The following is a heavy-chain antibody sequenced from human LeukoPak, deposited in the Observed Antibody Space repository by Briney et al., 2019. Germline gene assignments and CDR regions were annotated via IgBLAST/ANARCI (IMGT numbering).Heavy chain of an antibody. CDR1: GGSISSSSYY. D-gene: IGHD3-3*01. CDR2: MYYSGRT. Sequence: SSETLSLTCTVSGGSISSSSYYWGWIRQPPGKGLEWIGSMYYSGRTYYNPSLKSRVTISVDRSKNQFSLKLSSVTAADTAVYYCARGGRDFWSGYLDWFDPWGQGTLVTVSS. V-gene: IGHV4-39*07. J-gene: IGHJ5*02. CDR3: ARGGRDFWSGYLDWFDP.